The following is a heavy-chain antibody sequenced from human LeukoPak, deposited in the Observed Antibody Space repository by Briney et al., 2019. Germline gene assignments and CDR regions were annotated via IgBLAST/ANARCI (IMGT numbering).Heavy chain of an antibody. CDR1: GGSISSYY. J-gene: IGHJ4*02. CDR3: ARVPYGGNDFDY. Sequence: TLSLTCTVSGGSISSYYWNWIRQHPGKGLEWIGYIYYSGSTYYNPSLKSRVALSVDTSKNQFSLKLSSLTAADTAVYYCARVPYGGNDFDYWGQGSLVTVSS. CDR2: IYYSGST. V-gene: IGHV4-31*03. D-gene: IGHD4-23*01.